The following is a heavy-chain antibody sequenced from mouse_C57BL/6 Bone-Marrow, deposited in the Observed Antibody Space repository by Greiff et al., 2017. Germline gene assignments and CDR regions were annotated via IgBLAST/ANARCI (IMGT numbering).Heavy chain of an antibody. J-gene: IGHJ2*01. CDR2: IDPSDSYT. Sequence: QVQLQQPGAELVMPGASVKLSCKASGYTFTSYCMHWVKQRPGQGLEWIGEIDPSDSYTNYNQKFKGKSTLTVDKSSSTAYMQLSSLTSEDSAVYYCARGGVYYSNYFDYWGQGTTLTVSS. CDR3: ARGGVYYSNYFDY. CDR1: GYTFTSYC. V-gene: IGHV1-69*01. D-gene: IGHD2-12*01.